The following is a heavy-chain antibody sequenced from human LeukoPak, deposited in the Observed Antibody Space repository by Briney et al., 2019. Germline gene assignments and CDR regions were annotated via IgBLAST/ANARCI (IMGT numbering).Heavy chain of an antibody. V-gene: IGHV3-74*01. D-gene: IGHD4-23*01. CDR3: ARDRWGSLPDC. J-gene: IGHJ4*02. CDR2: INTDGSIT. CDR1: GFTFSGYW. Sequence: GGSLRLSCAASGFTFSGYWMHLVRQAPGMGVLWGSRINTDGSITTHSDSVKGRFTISRDNAKNTLYLQINSLGVEDTAVYYCARDRWGSLPDCWGQGTQVTVSS.